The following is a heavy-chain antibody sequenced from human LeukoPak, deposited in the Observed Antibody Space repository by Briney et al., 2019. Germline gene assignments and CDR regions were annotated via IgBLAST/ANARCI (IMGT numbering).Heavy chain of an antibody. CDR2: IYTSGTT. J-gene: IGHJ4*02. CDR1: GGSIGDYY. D-gene: IGHD2-2*01. V-gene: IGHV4-4*07. CDR3: ARGRGFCSGTSCAYYFDY. Sequence: SETLSLICTVSGGSIGDYYWRWIRQPAGKGLEWIGRIYTSGTTNYNPSLKSRVTMSIDTSKNQFSLRLTSVTAADTALYYCARGRGFCSGTSCAYYFDYWGQGNLVTVSS.